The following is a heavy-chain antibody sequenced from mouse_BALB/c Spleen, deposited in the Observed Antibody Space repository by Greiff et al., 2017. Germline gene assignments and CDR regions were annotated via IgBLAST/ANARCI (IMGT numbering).Heavy chain of an antibody. J-gene: IGHJ4*01. CDR3: ARDITTAY. D-gene: IGHD1-1*01. Sequence: ESGPGLVKPSQSLSLTCSVTGYSITSGYYWNWIRQFPGNKLEWMGYISYDGSNNYNPSLKNRISITRDTSKNQFFLKLNSVTTEDTATYYCARDITTAYWGQGTSVTVSS. CDR1: GYSITSGYY. V-gene: IGHV3-6*02. CDR2: ISYDGSN.